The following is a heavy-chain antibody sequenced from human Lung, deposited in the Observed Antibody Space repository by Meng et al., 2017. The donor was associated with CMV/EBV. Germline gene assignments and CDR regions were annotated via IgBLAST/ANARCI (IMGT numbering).Heavy chain of an antibody. CDR2: IYSGGST. J-gene: IGHJ4*02. CDR3: AQGPPFDY. Sequence: GGSLRLSCAVSGFTVSSNYMSWVRQAPGKGLEWVSVIYSGGSTYCADSVKGRFTISRDNSKNTLYLQMNSLRAEDTAVYYCAQGPPFDYWGQGTLVTVSS. V-gene: IGHV3-66*02. CDR1: GFTVSSNY.